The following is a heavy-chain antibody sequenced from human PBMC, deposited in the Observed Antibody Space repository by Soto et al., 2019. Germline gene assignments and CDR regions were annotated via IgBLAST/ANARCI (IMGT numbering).Heavy chain of an antibody. D-gene: IGHD2-15*01. CDR2: VIPIFGKP. Sequence: QVQLVQSGAEVKKPGSSVKVSCKAPGGTFSTYAISWVRQAPGQGLEWMGGVIPIFGKPKYAQKFQGRVTITEDESTRTGYKELRSLRSEDTAVYYCARSQGGSSSLDIYYYYYYGMDVWGQGTTVTVSS. V-gene: IGHV1-69*01. J-gene: IGHJ6*02. CDR3: ARSQGGSSSLDIYYYYYYGMDV. CDR1: GGTFSTYA.